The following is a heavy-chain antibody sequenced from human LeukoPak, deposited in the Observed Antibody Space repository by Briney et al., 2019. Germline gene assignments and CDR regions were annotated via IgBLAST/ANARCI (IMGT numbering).Heavy chain of an antibody. D-gene: IGHD3-22*01. J-gene: IGHJ4*02. CDR3: ARYQRIPPYYYDSSGYPHY. V-gene: IGHV4-39*07. Sequence: SETLSLTCTVFGGSISSSSYYWGWIRQPPGKGLEWIGSIYYSGSTYYNPSLKSRVTISVDTSKNQFSLKLSSVTAADTAVYYCARYQRIPPYYYDSSGYPHYWGQGTLVTVSS. CDR1: GGSISSSSYY. CDR2: IYYSGST.